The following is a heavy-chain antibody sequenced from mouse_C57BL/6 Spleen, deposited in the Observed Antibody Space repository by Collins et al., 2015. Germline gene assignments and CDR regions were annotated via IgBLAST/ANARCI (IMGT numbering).Heavy chain of an antibody. J-gene: IGHJ2*01. CDR2: IWGDGST. D-gene: IGHD2-4*01. V-gene: IGHV2-6-7*01. CDR1: GFSLTGYG. CDR3: ARFYYDYGGFDY. Sequence: QVQLKEPGPGLVAPSQSLSITCTVSGFSLTGYGVNWVRQPPGKGLEWLGMIWGDGSTDYNSALKSRLSISKDNSKSQVFLKMNSLQTDDTARYYCARFYYDYGGFDYWGQGTTLTVSS.